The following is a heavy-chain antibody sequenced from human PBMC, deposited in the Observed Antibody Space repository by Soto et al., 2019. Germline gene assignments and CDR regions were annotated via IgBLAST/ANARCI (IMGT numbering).Heavy chain of an antibody. J-gene: IGHJ4*02. D-gene: IGHD3-16*01. V-gene: IGHV1-3*01. CDR3: ARRRFGGPIGYYFDY. CDR2: INAGNGNT. CDR1: GYTFTSYA. Sequence: GASVKVSCKASGYTFTSYAMHWVRQAPGQRLEWMGWINAGNGNTKYSQKFQGRVTITRDTSASTAYMELSSLRSEDTAVYYCARRRFGGPIGYYFDYWGQGTLVTVSS.